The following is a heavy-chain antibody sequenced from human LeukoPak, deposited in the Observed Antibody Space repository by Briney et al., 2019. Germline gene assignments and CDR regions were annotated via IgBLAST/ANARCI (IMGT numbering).Heavy chain of an antibody. CDR1: GFTFSSYA. CDR3: AKEFMDYYGSGSYRHEYFQH. V-gene: IGHV3-30*18. Sequence: PGGSLRLSCAASGFTFSSYAMHWVRQAPGKGLEWVAVISYDGSNKYYADSVKGRFTISRDNSKNTLYLQMNSLRAEDTAVYYCAKEFMDYYGSGSYRHEYFQHWGQGTLVTVSS. D-gene: IGHD3-10*01. J-gene: IGHJ1*01. CDR2: ISYDGSNK.